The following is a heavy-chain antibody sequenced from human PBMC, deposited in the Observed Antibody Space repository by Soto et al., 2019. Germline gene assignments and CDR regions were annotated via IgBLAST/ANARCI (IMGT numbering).Heavy chain of an antibody. D-gene: IGHD3-22*01. J-gene: IGHJ4*02. V-gene: IGHV3-33*01. Sequence: GGSLRLSCAASGFTFSSSGMHWVRQDPGKGLEWVAVIWYDGSNKYYADSVKGRFTISRDNSKNTLYLQMNSLRAEDTAVYYCARDSQPYYYDSSGYWNYYFDYWGQGTLVTVSS. CDR2: IWYDGSNK. CDR1: GFTFSSSG. CDR3: ARDSQPYYYDSSGYWNYYFDY.